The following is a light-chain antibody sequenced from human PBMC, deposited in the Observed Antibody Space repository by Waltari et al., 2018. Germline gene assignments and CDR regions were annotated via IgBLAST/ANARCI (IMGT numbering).Light chain of an antibody. CDR1: KLGDKY. CDR2: QDS. Sequence: YELTQPPSVSVSPGPTASITCSGDKLGDKYACWYQQKPGQSPVLVIYQDSKRPSGIPERFSGSNSGNTATLTISGTQAMDEADYYCQAWDSSTVVFGGGTKLTVL. CDR3: QAWDSSTVV. V-gene: IGLV3-1*01. J-gene: IGLJ2*01.